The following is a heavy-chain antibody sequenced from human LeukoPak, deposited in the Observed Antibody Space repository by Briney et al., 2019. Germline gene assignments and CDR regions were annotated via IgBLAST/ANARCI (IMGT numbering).Heavy chain of an antibody. CDR1: GFTLSNYD. D-gene: IGHD3-10*01. CDR2: IDIPGNT. CDR3: ARDGFRYYYGSGSPLAFDI. Sequence: GGSLRLSCAASGFTLSNYDMHWVRQATGKGLEWVSGIDIPGNTYYPDSVKGRFTMSRESAKNSLYLQMNSLRAGDTAVYYCARDGFRYYYGSGSPLAFDIWGQGTMVTVSS. V-gene: IGHV3-13*01. J-gene: IGHJ3*02.